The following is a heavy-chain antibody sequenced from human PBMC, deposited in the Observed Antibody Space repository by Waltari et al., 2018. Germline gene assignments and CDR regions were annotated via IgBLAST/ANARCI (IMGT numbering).Heavy chain of an antibody. CDR1: GFTFSSYG. D-gene: IGHD1-26*01. V-gene: IGHV3-48*04. J-gene: IGHJ4*02. Sequence: VQLVESGGGVVQPGGSLRLSCAASGFTFSSYGMHWVRQAPGKGLEWVSYISSSSSTIYYADSVKGRFTISRDNAKNSLYLQMNSLRAEDTAVYYCAREGGRYWGQGTLVTVSS. CDR2: ISSSSSTI. CDR3: AREGGRY.